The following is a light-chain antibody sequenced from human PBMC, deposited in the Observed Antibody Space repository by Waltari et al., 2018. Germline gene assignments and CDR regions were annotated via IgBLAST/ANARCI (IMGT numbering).Light chain of an antibody. J-gene: IGKJ1*01. Sequence: EIVMTQSPVTLSVSPGEGATLSCRASQSLNNLLAWYQHNPGQVPRLLIYGASTRATGIPARFSGSVSGTEFTLTISSLQSEDLAVYSCQQYKEWPPTFGQGTKVEIK. CDR2: GAS. V-gene: IGKV3-15*01. CDR1: QSLNNL. CDR3: QQYKEWPPT.